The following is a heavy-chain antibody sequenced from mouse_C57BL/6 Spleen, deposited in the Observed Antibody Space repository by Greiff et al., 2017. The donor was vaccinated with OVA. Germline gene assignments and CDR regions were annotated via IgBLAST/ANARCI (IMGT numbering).Heavy chain of an antibody. Sequence: QVQLQQPGAELVRPGSSVKLSCKASGYTFTSYWMHWVKQRPIQGLEWIGNIDPSDSETHYNQKFKDKATLTVDKSSSTAYMQLSSLTSEDSAVYYCARFYGNYVDYYAMDYWGQGTSVTVSS. CDR1: GYTFTSYW. D-gene: IGHD2-1*01. V-gene: IGHV1-52*01. CDR3: ARFYGNYVDYYAMDY. J-gene: IGHJ4*01. CDR2: IDPSDSET.